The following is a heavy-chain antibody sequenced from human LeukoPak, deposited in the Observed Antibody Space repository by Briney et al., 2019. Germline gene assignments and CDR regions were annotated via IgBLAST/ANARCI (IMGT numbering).Heavy chain of an antibody. CDR1: GFTFSSYW. V-gene: IGHV3-7*01. Sequence: GGSLRLSCAASGFTFSSYWMGWVRQAPGKGLEWVANIKQDGSEKYYVDSVKGRFTISRDNAKNSLYLQMNSLRAEDTAVYYCARKIGSSPKNWFDPWGQGTLVTVSS. CDR2: IKQDGSEK. CDR3: ARKIGSSPKNWFDP. D-gene: IGHD6-6*01. J-gene: IGHJ5*02.